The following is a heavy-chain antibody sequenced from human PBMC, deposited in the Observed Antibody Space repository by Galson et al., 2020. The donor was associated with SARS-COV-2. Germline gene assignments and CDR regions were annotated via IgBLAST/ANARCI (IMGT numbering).Heavy chain of an antibody. D-gene: IGHD4-17*01. CDR1: GFTFSSYS. J-gene: IGHJ6*03. V-gene: IGHV3-21*01. Sequence: GESLKISCAASGFTFSSYSMNWVRQAPGKGLEWVSSISSSSSYIYYADSVKGRFTISRDNAKNSLYLQMNSLRAEDTAVYYCARDSSGGDYYYYYMDVWGKGTTVTISS. CDR3: ARDSSGGDYYYYYMDV. CDR2: ISSSSSYI.